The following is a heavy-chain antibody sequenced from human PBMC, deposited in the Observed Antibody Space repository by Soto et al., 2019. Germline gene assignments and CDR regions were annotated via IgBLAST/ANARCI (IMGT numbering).Heavy chain of an antibody. V-gene: IGHV3-11*01. D-gene: IGHD3-22*01. CDR2: ISSSGSTI. CDR3: ATQKAWTGDWLSLYCPGMDV. CDR1: GFTFSDYY. J-gene: IGHJ6*02. Sequence: QVQLVESGGGLVKPGGSLRLSCAASGFTFSDYYMSWFRQAPGKGLEWVSYISSSGSTIYYADSVKGRFTISRDNGKKSLYVQMNILRAEDTSMYYCATQKAWTGDWLSLYCPGMDVWGQASTATV.